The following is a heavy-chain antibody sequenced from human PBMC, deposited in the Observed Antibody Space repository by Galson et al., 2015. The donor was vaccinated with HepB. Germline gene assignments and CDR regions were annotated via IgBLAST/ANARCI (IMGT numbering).Heavy chain of an antibody. V-gene: IGHV3-53*04. J-gene: IGHJ6*02. CDR3: ARESRMVRGVKYGMDV. D-gene: IGHD3-10*01. CDR2: IYSGGST. Sequence: SLRLSCAASGFTVSSNYMSWVRQAPGKGLEWVSVIYSGGSTYYADSVKGRFTISRHNSKNTLHLQMNSLRAEDTAVYYCARESRMVRGVKYGMDVWGQGTTVTVSS. CDR1: GFTVSSNY.